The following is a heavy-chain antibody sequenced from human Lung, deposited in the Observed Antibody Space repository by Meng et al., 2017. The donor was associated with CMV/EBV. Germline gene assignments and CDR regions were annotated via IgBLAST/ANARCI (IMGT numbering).Heavy chain of an antibody. CDR1: GFTFSSYA. CDR2: ISYDGSNK. J-gene: IGHJ6*02. V-gene: IGHV3-30-3*01. Sequence: SLKISCAASGFTFSSYAMHWVRQAPGKGLEWVAVISYDGSNKYYADSVKGRFTISRDNSKNTLYLQMNSLRAEDTAVYYCARDWNVVVPAATYYYYGMDVWGQGTTVTVSS. CDR3: ARDWNVVVPAATYYYYGMDV. D-gene: IGHD2-2*01.